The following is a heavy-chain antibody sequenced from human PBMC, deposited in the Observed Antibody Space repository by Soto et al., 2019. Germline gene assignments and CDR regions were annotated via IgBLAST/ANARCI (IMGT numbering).Heavy chain of an antibody. D-gene: IGHD1-26*01. CDR2: ISGSGGST. CDR3: EKEGGATVYYYYGMDV. J-gene: IGHJ6*02. Sequence: GGSLRLSCAASGFTFSSYAMSWVRQAPGKGLEWVSAISGSGGSTYYADSVKGRFTISRDNSKNTLYLQMNSLRAEDTAVYYCEKEGGATVYYYYGMDVWGQGATVTVSS. CDR1: GFTFSSYA. V-gene: IGHV3-23*01.